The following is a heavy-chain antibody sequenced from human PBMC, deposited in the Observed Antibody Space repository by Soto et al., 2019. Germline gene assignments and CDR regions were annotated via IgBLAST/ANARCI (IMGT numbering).Heavy chain of an antibody. CDR3: AKTPEPTPGGRGIVVVITTLNYFDY. CDR1: GFTFSSYA. D-gene: IGHD3-22*01. V-gene: IGHV3-23*01. J-gene: IGHJ4*02. Sequence: GGSLRLSCAASGFTFSSYAMSWVRQAPGKGLEWVSAISGSGGSTYYADSVKGRFTISRDNSKNTLYLQMNSLRAEDTAVDYCAKTPEPTPGGRGIVVVITTLNYFDYWGQGTLVTVSS. CDR2: ISGSGGST.